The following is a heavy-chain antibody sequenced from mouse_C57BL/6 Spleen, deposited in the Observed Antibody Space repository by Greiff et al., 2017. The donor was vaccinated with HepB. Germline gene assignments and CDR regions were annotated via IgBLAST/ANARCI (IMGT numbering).Heavy chain of an antibody. CDR3: ARGGITTVVATRDY. D-gene: IGHD1-1*01. CDR2: IDPSDSYT. Sequence: SCKASGYTFTSYWMQWVNQRPGQGLEWIGEIDPSDSYTNYNQKFKGKATLTVDTSSSTAYMQLSSLTSEDSAVYYCARGGITTVVATRDYWGQGTTLTVSS. V-gene: IGHV1-50*01. J-gene: IGHJ2*01. CDR1: GYTFTSYW.